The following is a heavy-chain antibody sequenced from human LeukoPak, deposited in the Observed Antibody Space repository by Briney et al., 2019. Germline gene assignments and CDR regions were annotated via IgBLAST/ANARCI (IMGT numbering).Heavy chain of an antibody. Sequence: SQTLSLTCAVSGGSISSGGYSWSWIRQSPGRGLEWIGYISDSGSTNYNPSLKSRVTISVDTSKNQFSLMLSSVTAADTAVYYCAGGYDSSAYYPFNYWGQGTLVTVSS. V-gene: IGHV4-61*08. CDR1: GGSISSGGYS. J-gene: IGHJ4*02. CDR3: AGGYDSSAYYPFNY. D-gene: IGHD3-22*01. CDR2: ISDSGST.